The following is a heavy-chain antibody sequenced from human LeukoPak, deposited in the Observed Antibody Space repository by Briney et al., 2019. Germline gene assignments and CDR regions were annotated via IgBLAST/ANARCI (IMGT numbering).Heavy chain of an antibody. Sequence: GESLKISCKGSGYSFTSYWIGWVRQMPGKGLGWMGIIYPGDSVTRYSPSFQGQVTISADKSISTAYLQWSSLKASDTAMYYCARSGDSSGYYPQAVGYWGQGTLVTVSS. CDR2: IYPGDSVT. CDR1: GYSFTSYW. V-gene: IGHV5-51*01. CDR3: ARSGDSSGYYPQAVGY. D-gene: IGHD3-22*01. J-gene: IGHJ4*02.